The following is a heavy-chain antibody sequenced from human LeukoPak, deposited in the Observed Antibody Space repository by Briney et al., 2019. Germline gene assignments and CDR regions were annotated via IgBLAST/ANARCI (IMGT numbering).Heavy chain of an antibody. CDR3: ARVMAARREDLNWFHP. Sequence: SETLSLTCTVSGGSISSSGSYWGWLRQPPGKGLEWIGSVNYSGKTYNPSLESRVTISIDTSKNQVSLHLNPLNAADTAIYYWARVMAARREDLNWFHPWGQGTLVTVPS. CDR1: GGSISSSGSY. CDR2: VNYSGKT. D-gene: IGHD6-6*01. V-gene: IGHV4-39*07. J-gene: IGHJ5*02.